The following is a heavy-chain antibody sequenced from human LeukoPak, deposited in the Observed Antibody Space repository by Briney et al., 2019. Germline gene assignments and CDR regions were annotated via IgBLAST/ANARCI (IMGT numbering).Heavy chain of an antibody. CDR2: LYSSGTT. V-gene: IGHV4-61*02. J-gene: IGHJ4*02. D-gene: IGHD3-10*01. CDR1: GDSVSSGGSY. CDR3: ARETRITLVRVSFYFDY. Sequence: SETLSLTCTVSGDSVSSGGSYGSYLRQPAGEGLEWIGRLYSSGTTDYNPSLKSRVTISVDTSKNQFSLKLTSVTAADTAVYYCARETRITLVRVSFYFDYWGQGTLVAVSS.